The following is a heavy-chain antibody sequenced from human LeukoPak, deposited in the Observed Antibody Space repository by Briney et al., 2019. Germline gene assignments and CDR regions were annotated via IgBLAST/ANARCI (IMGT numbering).Heavy chain of an antibody. CDR3: ARAMRAGAFDC. D-gene: IGHD3-10*01. V-gene: IGHV3-48*03. CDR2: ISSSGSTI. CDR1: GFTFSSYE. Sequence: GGSLRLSCAASGFTFSSYEMNWVRQAAGKGLEWVSYISSSGSTIYYADSVKGRFTISRDNAKNSLYLQMNSLRAEDTAVYYCARAMRAGAFDCWGQGTLVTVSS. J-gene: IGHJ4*02.